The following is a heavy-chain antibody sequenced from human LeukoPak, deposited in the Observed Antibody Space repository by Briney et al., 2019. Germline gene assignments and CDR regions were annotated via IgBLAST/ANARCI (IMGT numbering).Heavy chain of an antibody. V-gene: IGHV3-33*06. CDR1: GFTFSNYG. CDR2: IWYDGSNK. Sequence: GRSLRLSCAASGFTFSNYGMHWVPQAPGKGLEWVAVIWYDGSNKYYADSVKGRFTISRDNSKNTLYLQMNSLRAEDSAVYYCAKDSIEYSRSSGWFDPWGQGTLVTVSS. CDR3: AKDSIEYSRSSGWFDP. J-gene: IGHJ5*02. D-gene: IGHD6-6*01.